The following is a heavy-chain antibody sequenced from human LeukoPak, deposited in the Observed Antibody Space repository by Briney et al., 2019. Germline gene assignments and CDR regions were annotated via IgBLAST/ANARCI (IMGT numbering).Heavy chain of an antibody. CDR2: IYHLGRT. CDR3: ARGDGDPYSFDY. J-gene: IGHJ4*02. V-gene: IGHV4-39*01. Sequence: PSETLSLTCDVSGGSMSSTSYYWGWIRQPPGKGLEWIGCIYHLGRTYYNPSLKRRVTISVDTSKNQFSLKLSSVTAADTAVYYCARGDGDPYSFDYWGQGTLATVSS. CDR1: GGSMSSTSYY. D-gene: IGHD4-17*01.